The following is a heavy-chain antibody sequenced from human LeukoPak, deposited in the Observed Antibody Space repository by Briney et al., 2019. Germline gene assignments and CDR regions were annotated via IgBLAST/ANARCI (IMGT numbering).Heavy chain of an antibody. D-gene: IGHD3-22*01. J-gene: IGHJ4*02. CDR1: GGSISSGDYY. CDR3: ARAMIVPIWFDY. CDR2: IYYSGST. Sequence: SSETLSLTCTVSGGSISSGDYYWSWVRQPPGKCLEWIGYIYYSGSTYYNPSLKSRVTISVDTSKNQFSLKLSSVTAADTAVYYCARAMIVPIWFDYWGQGTLVTVSS. V-gene: IGHV4-30-4*01.